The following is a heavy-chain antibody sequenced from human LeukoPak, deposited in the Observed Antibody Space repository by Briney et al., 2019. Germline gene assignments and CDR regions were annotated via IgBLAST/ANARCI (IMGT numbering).Heavy chain of an antibody. V-gene: IGHV3-7*03. CDR1: GFTFSSYW. Sequence: PGGSLRLSCAASGFTFSSYWMSWVRQAPGKGLEWVANIKQDGSEKYYVDSVKGRFTISRDNAKNSLYLQMNSLRAEDTAVYYCANAPYSSSPREVDYWGQGTLVTVSS. J-gene: IGHJ4*02. D-gene: IGHD6-6*01. CDR2: IKQDGSEK. CDR3: ANAPYSSSPREVDY.